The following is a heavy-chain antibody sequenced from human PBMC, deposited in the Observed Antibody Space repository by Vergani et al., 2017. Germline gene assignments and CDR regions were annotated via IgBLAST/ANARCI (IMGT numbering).Heavy chain of an antibody. CDR3: ARRDTARNPEYYYYYGMDV. CDR1: GYSFTSYW. Sequence: EVQLVESGGGLVKPGESLRISCKGSGYSFTSYWISWVRQMPGKGLEWMGRIDPSDSYTNYSPSFQGHVTISADKSISTAYLQWSSLKASDTAMYYWARRDTARNPEYYYYYGMDVWGQGTTVTVSS. D-gene: IGHD5-18*01. V-gene: IGHV5-10-1*01. J-gene: IGHJ6*02. CDR2: IDPSDSYT.